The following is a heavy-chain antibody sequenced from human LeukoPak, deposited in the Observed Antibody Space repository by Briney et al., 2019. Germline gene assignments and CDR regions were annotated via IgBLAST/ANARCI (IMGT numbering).Heavy chain of an antibody. CDR3: TRQGRY. CDR2: IYPGASDT. V-gene: IGHV5-51*01. CDR1: GYSFTSYW. J-gene: IGHJ4*02. Sequence: GESLKISCKASGYSFTSYWIGWVRQMPGKGLERMGVIYPGASDTRYSPSFQGQVTMSADKSITTAYLQWGSLKASDTAMYYCTRQGRYWGQGTRVTVPS.